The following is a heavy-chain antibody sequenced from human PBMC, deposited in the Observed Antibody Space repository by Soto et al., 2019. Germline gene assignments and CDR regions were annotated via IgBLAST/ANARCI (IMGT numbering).Heavy chain of an antibody. V-gene: IGHV4-59*01. CDR3: ARGVSSSSWYVGRTYYYYGVDV. Sequence: PSETLSLTCTVSGGSISSYYWSWIRQPPGKGLEWIGYIYYSGSTNYNPSLKGRVTISVDTSKNQFSLKLSSVTAADTAVYYCARGVSSSSWYVGRTYYYYGVDVWGQGTTVTVSS. CDR1: GGSISSYY. D-gene: IGHD6-13*01. J-gene: IGHJ6*02. CDR2: IYYSGST.